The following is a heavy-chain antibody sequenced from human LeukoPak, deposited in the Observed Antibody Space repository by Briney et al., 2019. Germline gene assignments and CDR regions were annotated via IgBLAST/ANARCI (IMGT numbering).Heavy chain of an antibody. D-gene: IGHD3-3*01. V-gene: IGHV1-3*01. J-gene: IGHJ5*02. CDR3: AREAYVLRFLEWPQNWFDP. CDR2: INAGNGNT. CDR1: GYTFTSYA. Sequence: GASVKVSCKASGYTFTSYAMHWVRQAPGQRLEWMGWINAGNGNTKYSQKFQGRVTITRDTSASTAYMELSSLRSEDTAVYYCAREAYVLRFLEWPQNWFDPWGQGTLVTVSS.